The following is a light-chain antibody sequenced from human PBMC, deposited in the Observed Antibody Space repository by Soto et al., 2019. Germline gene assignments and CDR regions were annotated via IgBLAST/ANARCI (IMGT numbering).Light chain of an antibody. Sequence: DFQMTQFPSTLSASVGDRVTITCRASQSISPWLAWYQQKPGKAPKLLIYKASSLQSGVPSRFSGSGSGTEFTLTISGLQPDDFATYYCQQYHSFPLTFGGGTKVDI. CDR1: QSISPW. V-gene: IGKV1-5*03. CDR3: QQYHSFPLT. CDR2: KAS. J-gene: IGKJ4*01.